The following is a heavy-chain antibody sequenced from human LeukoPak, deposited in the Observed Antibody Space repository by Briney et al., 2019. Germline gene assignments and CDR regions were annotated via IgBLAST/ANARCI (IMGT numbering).Heavy chain of an antibody. Sequence: QTGGSLRLSCAASGFTFSSYGINWVRQAPGKGLEWLSYISSSGSTIYFADSVKGRFTISRDNAKNSLYLQMDSLRAEDTAVYYCARKTYYYGSGSYYPFDYWGQGTLVTVSS. V-gene: IGHV3-48*03. D-gene: IGHD3-10*01. CDR2: ISSSGSTI. CDR3: ARKTYYYGSGSYYPFDY. J-gene: IGHJ4*02. CDR1: GFTFSSYG.